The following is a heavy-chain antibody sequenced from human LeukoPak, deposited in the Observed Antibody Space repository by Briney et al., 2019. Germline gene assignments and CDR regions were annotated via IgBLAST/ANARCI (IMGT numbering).Heavy chain of an antibody. Sequence: QAGGSLRLSCAASGFSFRSYWMSWVRQAPGKGLEWVANIKQDGSEKYYVDSVKGRFTISRDNAKNSLYLQMNSLRAEDTAVYYCARDSSGYYYAAQSFDYWGQGTLVTVSS. CDR3: ARDSSGYYYAAQSFDY. V-gene: IGHV3-7*01. CDR2: IKQDGSEK. J-gene: IGHJ4*02. CDR1: GFSFRSYW. D-gene: IGHD3-22*01.